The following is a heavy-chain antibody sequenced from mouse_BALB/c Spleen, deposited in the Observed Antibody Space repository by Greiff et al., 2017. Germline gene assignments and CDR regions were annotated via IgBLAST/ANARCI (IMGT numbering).Heavy chain of an antibody. CDR2: IDPANGNT. V-gene: IGHV14-3*02. CDR3: ARDDYDNCDY. Sequence: EVQLVESGAELVKPGASVKLSCTASGFNIKDTYMHWVKQRPEQGLEWIGRIDPANGNTKYDPKFQGKATITADTSSNTAYLQLSSLTSEDTAVYYCARDDYDNCDYWGQGTTLTVSS. CDR1: GFNIKDTY. D-gene: IGHD2-4*01. J-gene: IGHJ2*01.